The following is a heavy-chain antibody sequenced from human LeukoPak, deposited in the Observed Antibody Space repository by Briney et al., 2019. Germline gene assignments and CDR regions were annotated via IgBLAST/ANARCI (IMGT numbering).Heavy chain of an antibody. CDR3: ARGPVYSNYGASYYYYMDV. D-gene: IGHD4-11*01. V-gene: IGHV1-8*03. CDR2: MYPNSGNT. CDR1: GYTFTNYD. Sequence: ASVKVSCKASGYTFTNYDINWVRQATGQGLEWMGWMYPNSGNTGYAEKFQGRVTITRDTSITTAYMELTSLRSEDSAVYYCARGPVYSNYGASYYYYMDVWGKGTTVTVSS. J-gene: IGHJ6*03.